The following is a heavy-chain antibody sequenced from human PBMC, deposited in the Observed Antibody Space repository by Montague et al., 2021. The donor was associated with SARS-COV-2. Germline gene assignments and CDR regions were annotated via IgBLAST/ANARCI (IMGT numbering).Heavy chain of an antibody. J-gene: IGHJ4*02. Sequence: SETLSLTCTVSGYSITSNYYWGWIRQPPGKGLKWIGCSYHSGTTHYHPSLKSRVTISLDTSNNHFSLKVTSVTAADTAVYYCARAPYYGPGKPYQFDYWGRGTLVTVSS. CDR3: ARAPYYGPGKPYQFDY. V-gene: IGHV4-38-2*02. CDR2: SYHSGTT. D-gene: IGHD3-10*01. CDR1: GYSITSNYY.